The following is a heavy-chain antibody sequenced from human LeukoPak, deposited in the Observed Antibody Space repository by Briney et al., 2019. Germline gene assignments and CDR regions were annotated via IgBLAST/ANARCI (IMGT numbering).Heavy chain of an antibody. CDR1: GYTFTGYY. Sequence: ASVKVSCKASGYTFTGYYMHWVRQAPGQGLEWMGWISAYNGNTNYAQKLQGRVTMTTDTPTSTAYMELSSLRSEDTAVYYCVRLAANVITNYDYYMDVWGKGTTVTVSS. V-gene: IGHV1-18*04. J-gene: IGHJ6*03. CDR3: VRLAANVITNYDYYMDV. CDR2: ISAYNGNT. D-gene: IGHD6-25*01.